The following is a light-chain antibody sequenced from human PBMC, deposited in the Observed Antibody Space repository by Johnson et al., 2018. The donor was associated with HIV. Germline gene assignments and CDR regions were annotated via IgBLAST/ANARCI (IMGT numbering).Light chain of an antibody. CDR1: SSNIGNNY. CDR3: GTWDSSLSAGGC. Sequence: QSVLTQPPSVSAAPGQKVTISCSGSSSNIGNNYVSWYQQLPGTAPKLLIYENNKLPSGIPDRFSGSNSGTSATLGITGLQTGDQADYYCGTWDSSLSAGGCVGTGTKVTVL. V-gene: IGLV1-51*02. CDR2: ENN. J-gene: IGLJ1*01.